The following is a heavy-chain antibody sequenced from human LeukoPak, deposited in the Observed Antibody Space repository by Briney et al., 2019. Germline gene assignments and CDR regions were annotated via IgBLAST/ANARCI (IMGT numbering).Heavy chain of an antibody. V-gene: IGHV3-30*18. CDR3: AKEARGVPEY. CDR2: ISYDGSNK. J-gene: IGHJ4*02. Sequence: PGGSLRLSCAASGFTFSSYGMHWVRQAPGKGLEWVAVISYDGSNKYYADSVKGRFTISRDNSKNTLYLQMNSLRAEDTAVYYCAKEARGVPEYWGQGTLVTVSS. D-gene: IGHD3-10*01. CDR1: GFTFSSYG.